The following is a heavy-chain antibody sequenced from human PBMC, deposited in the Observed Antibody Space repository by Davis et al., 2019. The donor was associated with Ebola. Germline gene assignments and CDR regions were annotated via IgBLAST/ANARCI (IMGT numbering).Heavy chain of an antibody. CDR2: IRSKANSYAT. Sequence: GGSLRLSCAASGFTFSGSAMHWVRQASGKGLEWVGRIRSKANSYATAYAASVKGRFTISRDDSKHTAYLQMNSLKTEDTAVYYCIYSREHFDYWGQGTLVTVSS. J-gene: IGHJ4*02. D-gene: IGHD1-26*01. V-gene: IGHV3-73*01. CDR3: IYSREHFDY. CDR1: GFTFSGSA.